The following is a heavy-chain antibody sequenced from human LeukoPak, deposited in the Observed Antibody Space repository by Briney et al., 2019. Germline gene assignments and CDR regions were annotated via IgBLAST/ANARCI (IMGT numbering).Heavy chain of an antibody. V-gene: IGHV4-34*01. J-gene: IGHJ4*02. CDR3: ARAGVAGVVVVAAIDY. CDR2: INHSGST. Sequence: PSETLSLTCAVYGGSFSGYYWSWIRQPPGKGLEWIGEINHSGSTNYNPSLKSRVTISVDTSKNQFSLKLSSVTAADTAVYYCARAGVAGVVVVAAIDYWGQGTLVTVSS. CDR1: GGSFSGYY. D-gene: IGHD2-15*01.